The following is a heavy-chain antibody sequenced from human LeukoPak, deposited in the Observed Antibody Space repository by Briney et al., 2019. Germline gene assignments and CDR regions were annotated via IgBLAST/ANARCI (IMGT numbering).Heavy chain of an antibody. J-gene: IGHJ6*02. D-gene: IGHD5-18*01. CDR3: ARGRAGYSYGSKPYYYGMDV. Sequence: GGSLRLSCAASGFTFSSYWMHWVRQAPGKGLVWVSRINSDGSSTSYADSVKGRFTISRDNAKNSLYLQMNSLRAEDTAVYYCARGRAGYSYGSKPYYYGMDVWGQGTTVTVSS. V-gene: IGHV3-74*01. CDR1: GFTFSSYW. CDR2: INSDGSST.